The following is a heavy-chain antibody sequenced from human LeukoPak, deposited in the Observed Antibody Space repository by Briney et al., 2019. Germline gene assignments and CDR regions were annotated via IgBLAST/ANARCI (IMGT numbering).Heavy chain of an antibody. CDR2: IDHSDSYT. Sequence: GESLRISCKGSGYSFTSFWISWVRQMPGQGLEWMGRIDHSDSYTNYSPSFQGHVTIPADENISTAHLQWSSRKASDTAMYYCAGGSTGRFGELYPTDYWGQGTLATVSS. J-gene: IGHJ4*02. CDR3: AGGSTGRFGELYPTDY. V-gene: IGHV5-10-1*01. CDR1: GYSFTSFW. D-gene: IGHD3-10*01.